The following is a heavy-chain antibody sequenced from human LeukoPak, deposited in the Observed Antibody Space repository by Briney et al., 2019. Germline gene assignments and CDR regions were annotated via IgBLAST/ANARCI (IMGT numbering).Heavy chain of an antibody. J-gene: IGHJ4*02. Sequence: GGSLRLSCAVSGFTFTNYAMHWVRQAPGKGLEWVAVISYDGSNEYYADSVEGRFSISRDNSKNTVILQMDSLTPEDTAVYFCAKSAVIIGYFDYWGQGTLVTVSS. CDR3: AKSAVIIGYFDY. CDR1: GFTFTNYA. D-gene: IGHD2-21*01. V-gene: IGHV3-30*18. CDR2: ISYDGSNE.